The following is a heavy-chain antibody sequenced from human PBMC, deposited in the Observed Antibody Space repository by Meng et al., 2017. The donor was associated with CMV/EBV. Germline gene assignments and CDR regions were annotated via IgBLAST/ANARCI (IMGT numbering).Heavy chain of an antibody. CDR1: GGSFSGYY. J-gene: IGHJ4*02. CDR3: ARESMVRGED. D-gene: IGHD3-10*01. CDR2: INHSGST. Sequence: QVPPQAWGAGLLKPSEHLLLSCAVYGGSFSGYYWSWIRQPPGKGLEWIGEINHSGSTNYNPSLKSRVTISVDTSKNQFSLKLSSVTAADTAVYYCARESMVRGEDWGQGTLVTVSS. V-gene: IGHV4-34*01.